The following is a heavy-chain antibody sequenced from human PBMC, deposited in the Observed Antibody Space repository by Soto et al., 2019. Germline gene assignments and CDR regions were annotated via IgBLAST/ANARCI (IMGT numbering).Heavy chain of an antibody. Sequence: QITLKESGPTLVKPTQTLTLTCTFSGFSLSTSGVGVGWIRQPPGKALEWLALIYWDDDKRYSPSLKSRLTITTDTSKNQVVLTLTNMDPVDTATYYCAHSVRYFDWLEGWFDPWGQGTLVTVSS. CDR3: AHSVRYFDWLEGWFDP. J-gene: IGHJ5*02. CDR1: GFSLSTSGVG. CDR2: IYWDDDK. D-gene: IGHD3-9*01. V-gene: IGHV2-5*02.